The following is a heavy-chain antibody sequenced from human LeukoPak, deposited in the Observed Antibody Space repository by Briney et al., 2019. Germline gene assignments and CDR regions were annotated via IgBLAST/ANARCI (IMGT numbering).Heavy chain of an antibody. V-gene: IGHV3-48*03. CDR1: GFTFSSYE. CDR2: ISSSGGTI. J-gene: IGHJ1*01. CDR3: ARDGGYCGGGSCYSYFQH. Sequence: GGSLRLSCAASGFTFSSYEMNWVRQAPGKGLEWVSYISSSGGTIYYADSVKGRFTISRDNAKNSLYLQMNSLRAEDTAVYYCARDGGYCGGGSCYSYFQHWGQGTLVTVSS. D-gene: IGHD2-15*01.